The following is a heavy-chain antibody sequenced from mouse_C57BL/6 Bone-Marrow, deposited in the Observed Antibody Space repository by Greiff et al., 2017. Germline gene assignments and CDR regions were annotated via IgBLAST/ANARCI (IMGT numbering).Heavy chain of an antibody. CDR2: INPNNGGT. CDR3: ARLRGMNGNYGWFAY. J-gene: IGHJ3*01. V-gene: IGHV1-26*01. Sequence: EVQLKQSGPELVKPGASVKISCKASGYTFTDYYMNWVKQSHGKSLEWIGDINPNNGGTSYNQKFKGKATLTVDKSSSTAYMELRSLTSEDSAVYYCARLRGMNGNYGWFAYWGQGTLVTVSA. CDR1: GYTFTDYY. D-gene: IGHD2-1*01.